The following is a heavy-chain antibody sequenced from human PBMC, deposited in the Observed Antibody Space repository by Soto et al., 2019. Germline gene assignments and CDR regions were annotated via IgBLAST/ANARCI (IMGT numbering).Heavy chain of an antibody. CDR3: ARHVDIYDSSGYQAYYFDY. CDR2: IYPGDSDT. D-gene: IGHD3-22*01. J-gene: IGHJ4*02. CDR1: GYSFTSYW. V-gene: IGHV5-51*01. Sequence: GESLKISCKGSGYSFTSYWIGWVRQMPGKGLEWMGIIYPGDSDTRYSPSFQGQVTISADKSISTAYLQWSSLKASDTVMYYCARHVDIYDSSGYQAYYFDYWGQGTLVTVSS.